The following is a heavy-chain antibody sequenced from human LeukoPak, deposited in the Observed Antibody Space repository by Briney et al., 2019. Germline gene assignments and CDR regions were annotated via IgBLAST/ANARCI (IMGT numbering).Heavy chain of an antibody. J-gene: IGHJ4*02. CDR2: VSSSGGST. CDR3: AKQLGYCSDGNCYFDY. Sequence: GGSLRLPCAASGFTFSSYAMSWVRQAPGKGLEWVSAVSSSGGSTYDKDSVKGRFTISRDNSKNMLYLQMNSLRAEDTAVYYCAKQLGYCSDGNCYFDYWGQGALVIVSS. V-gene: IGHV3-23*01. D-gene: IGHD2-15*01. CDR1: GFTFSSYA.